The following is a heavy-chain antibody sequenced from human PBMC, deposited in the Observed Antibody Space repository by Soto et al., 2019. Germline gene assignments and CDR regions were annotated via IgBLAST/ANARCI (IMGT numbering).Heavy chain of an antibody. CDR2: INAGNGNT. Sequence: ASVKVSCKASGYTFTSYAMHWVRQAPGQRLEWMGWINAGNGNTKYSQKFQGRVTITRDTSASTAYMGLGSLRFEETAVYYCARDGYSYGYDRFFDYWGQGTLVTVSS. D-gene: IGHD5-18*01. V-gene: IGHV1-3*01. CDR3: ARDGYSYGYDRFFDY. J-gene: IGHJ4*02. CDR1: GYTFTSYA.